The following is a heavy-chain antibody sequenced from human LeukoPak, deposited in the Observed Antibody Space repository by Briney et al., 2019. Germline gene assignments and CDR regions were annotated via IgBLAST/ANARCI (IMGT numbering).Heavy chain of an antibody. CDR1: GGSISSNSYY. D-gene: IGHD3-22*01. CDR2: ISYSGST. Sequence: SEILSLTCTVSGGSISSNSYYWGWIRQPPGEGLEWIGSISYSGSTYYNPSLKSRVTISVDTSKNQFSLKLSSVTAADTAVYYCARSYDSSGYYPHYWGQGTLVTVSS. CDR3: ARSYDSSGYYPHY. J-gene: IGHJ4*02. V-gene: IGHV4-39*07.